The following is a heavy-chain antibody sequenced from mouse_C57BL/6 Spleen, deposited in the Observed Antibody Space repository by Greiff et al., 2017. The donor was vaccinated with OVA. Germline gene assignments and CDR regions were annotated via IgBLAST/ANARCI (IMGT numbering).Heavy chain of an antibody. J-gene: IGHJ1*03. CDR1: GFTFSDYY. CDR2: INYDGSST. Sequence: EVHLVESEGGLVQPGSSMKLSCTASGFTFSDYYMAWVRQVPEKGLEWVANINYDGSSTYYLDSLKSRFIISRDNAKNILYLQMSSLKSEDTATYYCARGTGADWYFDVWGTGTTVTVSS. V-gene: IGHV5-16*01. CDR3: ARGTGADWYFDV. D-gene: IGHD4-1*01.